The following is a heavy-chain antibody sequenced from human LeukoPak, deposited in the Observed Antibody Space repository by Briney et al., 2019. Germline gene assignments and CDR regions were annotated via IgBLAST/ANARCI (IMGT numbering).Heavy chain of an antibody. V-gene: IGHV3-72*01. CDR3: ASDSGH. D-gene: IGHD3-10*01. J-gene: IGHJ1*01. CDR2: SRNKGNSYTT. CDR1: GFTFSDHY. Sequence: GGSLRLSCAASGFTFSDHYMDWVRQAPGKGLQWVARSRNKGNSYTTEYAASVKGRFTISRDDSKKSMYLQMNSLKTEDTAVYYCASDSGHCGQGTLVTVSS.